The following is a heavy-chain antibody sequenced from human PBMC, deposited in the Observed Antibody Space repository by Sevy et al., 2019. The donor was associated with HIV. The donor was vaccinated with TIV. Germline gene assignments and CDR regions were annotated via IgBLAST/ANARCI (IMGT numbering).Heavy chain of an antibody. J-gene: IGHJ6*02. D-gene: IGHD2-21*02. V-gene: IGHV3-48*02. CDR2: TSGNSGAI. CDR3: ARGPDCGGNCDVGFYYPLDV. CDR1: GFIFSRYS. Sequence: GGSLRLSCTVSGFIFSRYSMNWVRQAPGKGLEWISYTSGNSGAIYYPDSVKGRFTVSRDNANYALFLQMSSLKDDDTAVYYCARGPDCGGNCDVGFYYPLDVWGQGTTVTVSS.